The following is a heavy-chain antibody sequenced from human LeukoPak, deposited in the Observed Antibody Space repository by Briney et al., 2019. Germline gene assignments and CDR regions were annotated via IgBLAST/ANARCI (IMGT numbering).Heavy chain of an antibody. J-gene: IGHJ3*02. CDR2: IYPGDSDT. D-gene: IGHD2-2*02. Sequence: GESLKISCKGSGYSFTSYWIGWVRQMPGKGLEWMGIIYPGDSDTRYSPSFQGQVTISADKSISTAYLQWSSLKASDTAMYYCARGVVPAAIQGGAFDIWGQGTMVTVSS. CDR1: GYSFTSYW. CDR3: ARGVVPAAIQGGAFDI. V-gene: IGHV5-51*01.